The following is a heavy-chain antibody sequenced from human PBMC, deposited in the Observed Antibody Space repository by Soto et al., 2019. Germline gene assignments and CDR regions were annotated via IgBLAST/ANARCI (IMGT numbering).Heavy chain of an antibody. J-gene: IGHJ6*02. V-gene: IGHV1-69*13. CDR2: IIPIFGTA. Sequence: ASVKVSCKASGGTFSSYAISWVRQAPGQGLEWMGGIIPIFGTANYAQKFQGRVTITADESTSTAYMELSSLRSEDTAVYYCARAFRYFDWSLYYYYGMDVWGQGTTVTVSS. CDR1: GGTFSSYA. D-gene: IGHD3-9*01. CDR3: ARAFRYFDWSLYYYYGMDV.